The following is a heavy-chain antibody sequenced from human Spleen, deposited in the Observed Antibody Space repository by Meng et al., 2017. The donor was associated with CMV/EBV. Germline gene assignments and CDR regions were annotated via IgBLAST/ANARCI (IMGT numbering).Heavy chain of an antibody. CDR3: ARFSSGYATYHHTRQIDY. CDR1: GDSISSTSYY. J-gene: IGHJ4*02. V-gene: IGHV4-39*01. Sequence: GSLRLSCTVSGDSISSTSYYWGWIRQPPGKGLEWIGSIFYLGTTFYNPSLNGRVTISVDTSKRQFSLRLSSVTAADTALYFCARFSSGYATYHHTRQIDYWGLGTLVTVSS. D-gene: IGHD2-2*01. CDR2: IFYLGTT.